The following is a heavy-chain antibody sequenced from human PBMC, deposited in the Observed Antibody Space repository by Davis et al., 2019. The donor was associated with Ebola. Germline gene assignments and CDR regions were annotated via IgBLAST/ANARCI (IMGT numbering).Heavy chain of an antibody. Sequence: GESLKISCQGSENSFTNYWIAWVRQMPGKGLEWMGIIYPDDSDTRYSPSFEGQVTISVDRSISTAYLQWSSLKASDTAMYYCAKQESLYGSSDYWGQGTLVTVSS. CDR1: ENSFTNYW. D-gene: IGHD3-22*01. CDR2: IYPDDSDT. J-gene: IGHJ4*02. V-gene: IGHV5-51*01. CDR3: AKQESLYGSSDY.